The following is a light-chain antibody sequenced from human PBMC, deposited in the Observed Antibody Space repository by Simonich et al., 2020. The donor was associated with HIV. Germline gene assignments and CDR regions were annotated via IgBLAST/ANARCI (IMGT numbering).Light chain of an antibody. CDR1: QSVSNT. V-gene: IGKV3-15*01. J-gene: IGKJ4*01. CDR2: GAS. CDR3: QQYNKWPLT. Sequence: EIVMTQSPVTLSVSPGERATLSCRVSQSVSNTLAWYQQKPGQAPRRLIYGASTRATGVPDRFSGSGSGTEFSLTISSLQSEDSAVYYCQQYNKWPLTFGGGTKVEIK.